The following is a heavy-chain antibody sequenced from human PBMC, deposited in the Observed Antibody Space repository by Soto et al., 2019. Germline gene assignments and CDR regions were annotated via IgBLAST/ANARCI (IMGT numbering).Heavy chain of an antibody. D-gene: IGHD6-19*01. Sequence: EVQLVESGGVVVQPGGSLRLSCAASGFTFDDYTMHGVRQAPGKSLEWVSLISWDGGKTYYAESVKGRFTISRDNSKNSLHLQMNSLTTEDSASYYCAKDRAAVTGAYYYYAMDVWGQGTTVTVSS. CDR2: ISWDGGKT. V-gene: IGHV3-43*01. CDR3: AKDRAAVTGAYYYYAMDV. J-gene: IGHJ6*02. CDR1: GFTFDDYT.